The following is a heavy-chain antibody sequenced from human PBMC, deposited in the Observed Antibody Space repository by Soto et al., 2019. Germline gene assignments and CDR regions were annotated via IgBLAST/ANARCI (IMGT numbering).Heavy chain of an antibody. CDR2: IYQSGVT. CDR1: GDSYSISTYS. D-gene: IGHD6-19*01. Sequence: SETLSLTCNMSGDSYSISTYSWSWIRQPPGKALQWVGFIYQSGVTSYNPSLASRVSISLDRSNNQCSLKLKSVTAADTAVYFCAGMPYTSGLRFDPWGPGTLVTVSS. CDR3: AGMPYTSGLRFDP. J-gene: IGHJ5*02. V-gene: IGHV4-30-2*01.